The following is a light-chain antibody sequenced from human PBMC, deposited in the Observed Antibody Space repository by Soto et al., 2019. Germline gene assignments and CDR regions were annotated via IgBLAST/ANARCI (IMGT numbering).Light chain of an antibody. CDR1: SGHSSYA. J-gene: IGLJ3*02. CDR3: QTWGTGIWV. V-gene: IGLV4-69*01. Sequence: QSVLTQSPSASASLGASVKLTCTLSSGHSSYAIAWHQQQPEKGPRYLMKLNSDGSHSKGDGIPDRFSGSSSGAERHLTISSRQSEDEADYYCQTWGTGIWVFGGGTKLTVL. CDR2: LNSDGSH.